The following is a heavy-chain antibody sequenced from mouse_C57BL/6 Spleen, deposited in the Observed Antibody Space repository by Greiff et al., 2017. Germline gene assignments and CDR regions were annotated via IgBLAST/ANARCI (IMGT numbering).Heavy chain of an antibody. CDR1: GFTFSDYG. CDR3: AREPDYDRSYAMYY. CDR2: ISSGSSTI. Sequence: EVMLVESGGGLVKPGGSLKLSCAASGFTFSDYGMLWVRQAPEKGLAWVAYISSGSSTIYYADTVKGRFTISRDYDKNTLFLQMTRLRSEDTAMYYCAREPDYDRSYAMYYWGQGTSVTVSS. V-gene: IGHV5-17*01. J-gene: IGHJ4*01. D-gene: IGHD2-4*01.